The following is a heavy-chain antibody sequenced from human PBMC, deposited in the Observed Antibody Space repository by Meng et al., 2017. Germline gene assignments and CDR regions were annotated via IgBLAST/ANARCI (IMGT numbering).Heavy chain of an antibody. CDR1: GGTFSSDA. Sequence: QVQLVQSVSEVKKLGSSGKVSCKASGGTFSSDAISWVRQATGQGLEWMGGLIPIFGTANYAQKFQGRVTITADESTSTAYMELSSLRSEDTAVYYCASPYCTNGVCSPEYWGQGTLVTVSS. CDR3: ASPYCTNGVCSPEY. V-gene: IGHV1-69*01. D-gene: IGHD2-8*01. J-gene: IGHJ4*02. CDR2: LIPIFGTA.